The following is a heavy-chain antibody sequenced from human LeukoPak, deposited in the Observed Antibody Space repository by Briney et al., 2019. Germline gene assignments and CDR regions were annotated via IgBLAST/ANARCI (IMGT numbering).Heavy chain of an antibody. CDR2: IKQDGSEK. CDR1: GFTFSSYW. Sequence: GGSLRLSCAASGFTFSSYWMSWVRQAPGKGLEWVANIKQDGSEKYYVDSVKGRFTISRDNAKNSLYLQMSSLRAEDTAVYYCAKPQAATVTTPFDYWGQGTLVTVSS. CDR3: AKPQAATVTTPFDY. J-gene: IGHJ4*02. D-gene: IGHD4-11*01. V-gene: IGHV3-7*01.